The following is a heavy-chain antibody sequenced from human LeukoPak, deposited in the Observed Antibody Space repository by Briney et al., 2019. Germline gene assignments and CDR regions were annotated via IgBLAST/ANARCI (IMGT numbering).Heavy chain of an antibody. CDR1: GFTFSRYS. CDR3: ARDAYADFDY. V-gene: IGHV3-21*01. CDR2: ISISSNYI. D-gene: IGHD2-2*01. Sequence: GGSLRLSCAASGFTFSRYSMNWVRQAPGKGLEWVSSISISSNYIYYADSVKGRFTISRDNAKNTLYLQMNSLRAEDTAVYYCARDAYADFDYWGQGTLVTVSS. J-gene: IGHJ4*02.